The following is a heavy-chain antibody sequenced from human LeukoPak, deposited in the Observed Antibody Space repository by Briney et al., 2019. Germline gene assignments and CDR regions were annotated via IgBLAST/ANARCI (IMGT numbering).Heavy chain of an antibody. Sequence: SETLSLTCAVYGGSFSGYYWSWIRQPPGKGLEWIGEINHSGSTNYNPSLKSRVTISVDTSKHQFYLPLSSVTAADTAVYYCARGGVDYYDSCGYYFPLDYWGQGTLVNVSS. V-gene: IGHV4-34*01. CDR3: ARGGVDYYDSCGYYFPLDY. D-gene: IGHD3-22*01. J-gene: IGHJ4*02. CDR1: GGSFSGYY. CDR2: INHSGST.